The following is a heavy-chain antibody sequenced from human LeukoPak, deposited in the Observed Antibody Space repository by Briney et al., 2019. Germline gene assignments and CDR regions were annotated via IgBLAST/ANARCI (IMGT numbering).Heavy chain of an antibody. D-gene: IGHD2-2*01. Sequence: SQTLSLTCSVSGGSISSGSYYWSWIRQPAGKGLEWIGPIYTSGSTNHNPSLKSRVTISVDTSKNQFSLRLSSVTAADTALYFCARDSLLPSAMGYYYMDVWGKGTTVTVFS. V-gene: IGHV4-61*02. J-gene: IGHJ6*03. CDR1: GGSISSGSYY. CDR3: ARDSLLPSAMGYYYMDV. CDR2: IYTSGST.